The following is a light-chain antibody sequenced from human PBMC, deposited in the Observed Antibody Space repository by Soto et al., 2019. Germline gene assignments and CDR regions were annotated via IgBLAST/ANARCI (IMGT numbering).Light chain of an antibody. CDR1: QSLLHSNGYNY. J-gene: IGKJ1*01. V-gene: IGKV2-28*01. Sequence: DMLMTQSPLPLPVTPGEPASISCRSSQSLLHSNGYNYLDWYLQKPGQSPQLLIYLGSNRASGVPDRFSGSGSGTDFTLKISRVEAEDVGVYYCMQALQTPAFGQGTKVDIK. CDR3: MQALQTPA. CDR2: LGS.